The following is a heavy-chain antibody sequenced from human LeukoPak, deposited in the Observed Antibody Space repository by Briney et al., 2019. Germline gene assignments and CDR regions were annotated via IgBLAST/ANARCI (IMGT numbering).Heavy chain of an antibody. D-gene: IGHD5-24*01. CDR2: INSSGRT. CDR3: ARAVVEMATIWSDAFDI. V-gene: IGHV4-61*08. CDR1: GGSLSSGDYY. J-gene: IGHJ3*02. Sequence: PSETLSLTCSFSGGSLSSGDYYWSWIRQPPGKGPQWIGYINSSGRTNYNPSLRNRLTISVDATRNQFSLKLSSVTAADTAVYYCARAVVEMATIWSDAFDIWGQGTMVTVSS.